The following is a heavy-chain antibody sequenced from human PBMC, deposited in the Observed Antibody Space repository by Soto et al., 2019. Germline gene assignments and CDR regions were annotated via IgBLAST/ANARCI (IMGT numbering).Heavy chain of an antibody. CDR1: GFTFSSYG. CDR3: ARDLRSYDFWSGYYPLRSYYYYGMDV. Sequence: GGSLRLSCAACGFTFSSYGMHWVRQAPGKGLEWVAVIWYDGSNKYYADSVKGRFTISRDNSKNTLYLQMNSLRAEDTAVYYCARDLRSYDFWSGYYPLRSYYYYGMDVWGQGTTVTVSS. V-gene: IGHV3-33*01. CDR2: IWYDGSNK. J-gene: IGHJ6*02. D-gene: IGHD3-3*01.